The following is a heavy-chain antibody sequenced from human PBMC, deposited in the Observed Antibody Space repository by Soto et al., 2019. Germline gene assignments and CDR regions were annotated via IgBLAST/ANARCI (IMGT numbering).Heavy chain of an antibody. CDR1: GFNFGNPC. V-gene: IGHV3-15*07. CDR2: IKSKTDGGTT. J-gene: IGHJ4*02. D-gene: IGHD5-18*01. Sequence: GGLMRHSYAASGFNFGNPCGNWVRQAPGRGLEWVGRIKSKTDGGTTDYAAPVKGRFTISRDDSKNTLYLQMNSLKTEDTAVYYCTTKTVDTAMVDYWGQGTLVTVSS. CDR3: TTKTVDTAMVDY.